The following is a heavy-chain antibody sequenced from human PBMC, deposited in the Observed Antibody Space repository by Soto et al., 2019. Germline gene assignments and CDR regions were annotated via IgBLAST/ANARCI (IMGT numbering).Heavy chain of an antibody. Sequence: SETLSLTCAVYGGSFSGYYWSWIRQPPGKGLEWIGEINHSGSTNYNPSLKSRVTISVDTSKNQFSLKLSSVTAADTAVYYCARGTGTIRYWFDPWGQGTLVTVSS. D-gene: IGHD1-7*01. V-gene: IGHV4-34*01. CDR3: ARGTGTIRYWFDP. CDR2: INHSGST. CDR1: GGSFSGYY. J-gene: IGHJ5*02.